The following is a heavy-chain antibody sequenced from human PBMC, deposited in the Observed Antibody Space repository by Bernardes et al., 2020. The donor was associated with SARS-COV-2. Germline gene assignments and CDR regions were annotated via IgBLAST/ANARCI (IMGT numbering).Heavy chain of an antibody. CDR1: GYTLSAYY. D-gene: IGHD3-3*01. CDR3: ARMGFCSETRCFAYDS. V-gene: IGHV1-2*02. Sequence: ASVKVSCKASGYTLSAYYIHWIRQAPGQGLEWMGWVNPNNGDTKYGEKFQGRVTMTRDTSINTAYMELSRLGSDDTAVYYCARMGFCSETRCFAYDSWGQGTLVTVSS. J-gene: IGHJ4*02. CDR2: VNPNNGDT.